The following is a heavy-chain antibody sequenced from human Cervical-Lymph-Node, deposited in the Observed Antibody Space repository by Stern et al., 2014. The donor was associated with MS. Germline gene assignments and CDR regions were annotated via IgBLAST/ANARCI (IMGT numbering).Heavy chain of an antibody. CDR1: GGTFSSYA. Sequence: QVQLLQPGAAVKQPWSSVKVSCKASGGTFSSYAFSWVRQAPGQGLEWMGGIIPIFGTANYAQKFQGRVTITADKSTSTAYMELSSLRSEDTAVYYCAASGYGHAFDIWGQGTMVTVSS. J-gene: IGHJ3*02. V-gene: IGHV1-69*06. CDR3: AASGYGHAFDI. D-gene: IGHD3-22*01. CDR2: IIPIFGTA.